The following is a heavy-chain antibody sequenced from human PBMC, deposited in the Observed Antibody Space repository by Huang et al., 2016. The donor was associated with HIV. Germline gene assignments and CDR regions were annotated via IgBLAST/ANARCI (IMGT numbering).Heavy chain of an antibody. CDR3: ARGGPVGYFNL. V-gene: IGHV3-21*01. CDR1: GFLFTTFT. J-gene: IGHJ4*03. Sequence: EVQLEESGGALVKPGGSLRLSCAATGFLFTTFTMHWVRQAPGKVLEWVSSSSGSGSSIYYADAVKGRFTISRDNTKKSLYLQMSSLSVDDTAFYFCARGGPVGYFNLWGHGTLVSVSS. CDR2: SSGSGSSI. D-gene: IGHD2-15*01.